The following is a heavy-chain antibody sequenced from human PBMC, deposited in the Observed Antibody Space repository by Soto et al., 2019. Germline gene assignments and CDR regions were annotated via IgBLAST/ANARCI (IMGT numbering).Heavy chain of an antibody. V-gene: IGHV4-34*01. CDR3: ARGLGDPRLNYMDV. J-gene: IGHJ6*03. CDR2: INHSGST. Sequence: SETLSLTCAVYGGSFSGYYWSWIRQPPGKGLEWIGEINHSGSTNYNPSLKSRVTISVDTSKNQFSLKLSSVTAADTAVYYCARGLGDPRLNYMDVWGKGTTVTVSS. CDR1: GGSFSGYY. D-gene: IGHD2-21*02.